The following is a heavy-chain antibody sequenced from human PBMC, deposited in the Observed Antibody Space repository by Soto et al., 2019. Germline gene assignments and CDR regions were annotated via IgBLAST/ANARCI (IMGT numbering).Heavy chain of an antibody. V-gene: IGHV1-3*01. J-gene: IGHJ3*02. D-gene: IGHD3-22*01. CDR3: ARGGIFDSSGYYYFSAFDI. CDR2: INAGNGNT. Sequence: ASVKVSCKASGYTFTSYAMHWVRQAPGQRLEWMGWINAGNGNTKYSQKFQGRVTITRDTSASTAYMELSSLRSGDTAVYYCARGGIFDSSGYYYFSAFDIWGQGTMVTVSS. CDR1: GYTFTSYA.